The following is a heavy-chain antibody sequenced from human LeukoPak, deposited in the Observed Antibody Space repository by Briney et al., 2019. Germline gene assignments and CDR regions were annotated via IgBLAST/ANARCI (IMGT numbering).Heavy chain of an antibody. CDR3: AKGDSIVVVITSTLGFDY. CDR2: ISYDGSNK. V-gene: IGHV3-30*18. D-gene: IGHD3-22*01. Sequence: GGSLRLSCAASGFTFSSYGMPWVRQAPGKGLEWVAVISYDGSNKYYADSVKGRFTISRDNSKNTLYLQMNSLRAEDTAVYYCAKGDSIVVVITSTLGFDYWGQGTLVTVSS. J-gene: IGHJ4*02. CDR1: GFTFSSYG.